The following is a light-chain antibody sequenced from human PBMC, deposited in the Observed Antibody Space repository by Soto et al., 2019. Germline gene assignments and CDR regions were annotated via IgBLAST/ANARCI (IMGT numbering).Light chain of an antibody. CDR2: GNT. CDR1: SSDIGAGFD. J-gene: IGLJ1*01. Sequence: QSVLTQPPSVSGAPGQRVTISCTGSSSDIGAGFDVHWYQHLPGTAPKLLIYGNTNRPSGVPGPFSGSKSGTSASLVITGLQAEDEADYYCQSYENSRTGFYVFGTGTKV. CDR3: QSYENSRTGFYV. V-gene: IGLV1-40*01.